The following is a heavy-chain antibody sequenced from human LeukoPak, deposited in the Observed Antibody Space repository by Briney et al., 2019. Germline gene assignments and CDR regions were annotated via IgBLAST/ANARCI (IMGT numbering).Heavy chain of an antibody. CDR1: GFTFSSYA. V-gene: IGHV3-23*01. D-gene: IGHD2-8*01. CDR2: FSGNGGGT. Sequence: PGGSLRLSCAASGFTFSSYAMSWVRQAPGKGLEGVSSFSGNGGGTYYGDSVKGRFTISRDNSKNKLYLQMNSLRAEDTAVYYCARVLGLVTDDAFDIWGQGTMVTVSS. CDR3: ARVLGLVTDDAFDI. J-gene: IGHJ3*02.